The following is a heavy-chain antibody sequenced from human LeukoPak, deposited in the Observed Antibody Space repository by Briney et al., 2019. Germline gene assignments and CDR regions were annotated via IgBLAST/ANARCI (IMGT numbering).Heavy chain of an antibody. CDR3: ARDSSIGYDRVNFDY. CDR2: ISSSSTFK. V-gene: IGHV3-21*06. J-gene: IGHJ4*02. Sequence: NPGGSLRLSCAASAFPFSTYTMHWVRQAPGKGLEWVSSISSSSTFKHYADSLKGRFTISRDNARNSLFLQMNSLRAEDTAVYYCARDSSIGYDRVNFDYWGQGTLVTVSS. CDR1: AFPFSTYT. D-gene: IGHD3-22*01.